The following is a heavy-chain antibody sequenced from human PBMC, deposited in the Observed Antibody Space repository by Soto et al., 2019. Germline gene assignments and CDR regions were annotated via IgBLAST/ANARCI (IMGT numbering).Heavy chain of an antibody. CDR2: VSAYSANT. D-gene: IGHD2-15*01. Sequence: ASVKVSCKASGYSFSRYGITWVRQAPGQGLEWLGWVSAYSANTNYAQKFQGRVTMATDTSTSTAYMELRSLRSDDTAIYYCARVGGVAVVVTAPDYWGQGTLVTAPQ. V-gene: IGHV1-18*04. CDR1: GYSFSRYG. J-gene: IGHJ4*02. CDR3: ARVGGVAVVVTAPDY.